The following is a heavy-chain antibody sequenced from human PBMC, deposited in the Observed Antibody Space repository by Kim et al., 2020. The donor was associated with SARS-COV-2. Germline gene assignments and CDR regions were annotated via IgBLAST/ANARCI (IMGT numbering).Heavy chain of an antibody. J-gene: IGHJ5*02. Sequence: ASVKVSCKASGYTFTGYYMHWVRQAPGQGLEWMGWINPNSGGTNYAQKFQGRVTMTRDTSISTAYMELSRLRSDDTAVYYCARDLSPSPECMYWFDPWGQGTLVTVSS. D-gene: IGHD2-8*01. CDR2: INPNSGGT. CDR1: GYTFTGYY. CDR3: ARDLSPSPECMYWFDP. V-gene: IGHV1-2*02.